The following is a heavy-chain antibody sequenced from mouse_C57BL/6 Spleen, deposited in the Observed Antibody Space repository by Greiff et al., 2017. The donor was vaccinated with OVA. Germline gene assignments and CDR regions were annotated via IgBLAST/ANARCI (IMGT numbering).Heavy chain of an antibody. Sequence: EVQVVESGPGLVKPSQSLSLTCSVTGYSITSGYYWNWIRQFPGNKLEWMGYISYDGSNNYNPSLKNRISITRDTSKNQFFLKLNSVTTEDTATYYCARNSYFDYWGQGTTLTVSS. CDR1: GYSITSGYY. CDR2: ISYDGSN. V-gene: IGHV3-6*01. J-gene: IGHJ2*01. CDR3: ARNSYFDY.